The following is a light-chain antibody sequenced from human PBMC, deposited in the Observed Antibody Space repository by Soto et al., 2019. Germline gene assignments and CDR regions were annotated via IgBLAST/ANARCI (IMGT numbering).Light chain of an antibody. CDR2: EVS. CDR1: SSDVGTYNY. J-gene: IGLJ3*02. CDR3: SSYRSSSTWV. V-gene: IGLV2-14*01. Sequence: QSALTQPASVSGSPGPSITISCTGTSSDVGTYNYVSWYQQHPGKAPKLMIYEVSNRPSGVSNRLSGSKSGNTASLTISGLQAEDEADYYCSSYRSSSTWVFGGGTKLTVL.